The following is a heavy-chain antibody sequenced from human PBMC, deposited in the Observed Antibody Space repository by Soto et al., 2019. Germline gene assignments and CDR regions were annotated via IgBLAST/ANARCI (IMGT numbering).Heavy chain of an antibody. CDR2: INYSGTT. D-gene: IGHD3-9*01. CDR3: ARKPIYHFFAGYYSVDY. Sequence: QVQLRQWGAGLLKPSETLSLTCAVFGGSFSDYYWTWIRQPPGKGLEWIGEINYSGTTNYNPSLKSRLTISVDTSTNQFSLKLSSVTAADTAVYYCARKPIYHFFAGYYSVDYWGQGTLVTVSS. CDR1: GGSFSDYY. V-gene: IGHV4-34*01. J-gene: IGHJ4*02.